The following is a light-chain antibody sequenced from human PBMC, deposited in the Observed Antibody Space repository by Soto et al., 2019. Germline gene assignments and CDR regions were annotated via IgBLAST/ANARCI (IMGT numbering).Light chain of an antibody. J-gene: IGLJ1*01. CDR2: EVS. CDR3: SSYAGSNNLV. Sequence: QSVLTQPPSASGSPGQSVTISCTGTSSDVGGYNYVSWYQQHPGKAPKLMIYEVSKRPSGVSDRFSGSKSGNTASLTVSGLQAEDEADYYCSSYAGSNNLVFGTGTKVTVL. V-gene: IGLV2-8*01. CDR1: SSDVGGYNY.